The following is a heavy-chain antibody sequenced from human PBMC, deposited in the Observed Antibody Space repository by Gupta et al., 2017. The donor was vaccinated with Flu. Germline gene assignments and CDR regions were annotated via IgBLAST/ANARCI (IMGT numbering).Heavy chain of an antibody. Sequence: GKGLEWIGSIHNSGRTYYNPSLKSRVTISVDTSENKFSLKLSSVTAADTAVYYCASPPPYYFDSSSGLDAFDVWGQGTVVTVSS. D-gene: IGHD3-22*01. CDR2: IHNSGRT. V-gene: IGHV4-39*01. J-gene: IGHJ3*01. CDR3: ASPPPYYFDSSSGLDAFDV.